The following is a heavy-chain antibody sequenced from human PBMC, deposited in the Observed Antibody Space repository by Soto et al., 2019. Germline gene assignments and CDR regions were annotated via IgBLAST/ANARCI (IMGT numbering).Heavy chain of an antibody. CDR2: ISGSGGST. CDR3: AKDDLWFGELSGAFDI. CDR1: GFTFSSYA. J-gene: IGHJ3*02. Sequence: EVQLLESGGGLVQPGGSLRLSCAASGFTFSSYAMSWVRQAPGKGLEWVSAISGSGGSTYYADSVKGRFTISRDNSKNTLYLQMNSLRAEDTAVYYCAKDDLWFGELSGAFDIWGQGTMVTVSS. D-gene: IGHD3-10*01. V-gene: IGHV3-23*01.